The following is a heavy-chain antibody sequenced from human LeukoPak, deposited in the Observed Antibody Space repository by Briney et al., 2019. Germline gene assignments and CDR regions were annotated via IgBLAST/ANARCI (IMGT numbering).Heavy chain of an antibody. V-gene: IGHV3-48*03. CDR2: ISTSGNSI. Sequence: GGSLRLSCAASGFTFSSYEMNWVRQAPGKGLEWVSYISTSGNSIYYADSVKGRFTISRDSAKNSLFLQMNSLRAEDTAVYYCATSQGSWPDYFDYWGQGTLVTVSS. J-gene: IGHJ4*02. CDR1: GFTFSSYE. CDR3: ATSQGSWPDYFDY. D-gene: IGHD6-13*01.